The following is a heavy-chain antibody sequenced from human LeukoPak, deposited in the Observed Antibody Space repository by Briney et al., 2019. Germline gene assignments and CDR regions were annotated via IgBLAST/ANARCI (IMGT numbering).Heavy chain of an antibody. Sequence: GGSLRLSCAASGFTFSSYSMNWVRQAPGKGLEWVSSISSSSSYIYYADSVKGRFTISRDNAKNSLYLQMNSLRAEDTAVYYCARDYDLLTGYYGTYDFWGQGTLVTVSS. CDR2: ISSSSSYI. CDR1: GFTFSSYS. CDR3: ARDYDLLTGYYGTYDF. V-gene: IGHV3-21*01. D-gene: IGHD3-9*01. J-gene: IGHJ4*02.